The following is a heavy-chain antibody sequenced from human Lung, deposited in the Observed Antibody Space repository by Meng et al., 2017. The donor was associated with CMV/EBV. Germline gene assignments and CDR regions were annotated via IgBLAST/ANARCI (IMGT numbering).Heavy chain of an antibody. Sequence: GESLKISCAASGFTFSSYNMNWVRQAPGKGLEWVSYISTSSSIMYYADSVKGRFTISRDNAKNSLYLQMNSLRAEDTAVYYCARVFGVFDYWGQGALVTVSS. V-gene: IGHV3-48*04. CDR1: GFTFSSYN. D-gene: IGHD3-16*01. J-gene: IGHJ4*02. CDR2: ISTSSSIM. CDR3: ARVFGVFDY.